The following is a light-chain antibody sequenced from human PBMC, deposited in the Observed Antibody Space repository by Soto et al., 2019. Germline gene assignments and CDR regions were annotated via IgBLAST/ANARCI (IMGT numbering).Light chain of an antibody. Sequence: QSALTQPASVSGSPGQSITISCTGTSSDVGGYNYVSWFQQHPGKAPKLMIYEVSNRPSGVSNRFSGSKTGNTAYLTISGLQAEDEAEYYCSSYTSSSTLVFGRGTKVTVL. J-gene: IGLJ3*02. CDR2: EVS. V-gene: IGLV2-14*01. CDR1: SSDVGGYNY. CDR3: SSYTSSSTLV.